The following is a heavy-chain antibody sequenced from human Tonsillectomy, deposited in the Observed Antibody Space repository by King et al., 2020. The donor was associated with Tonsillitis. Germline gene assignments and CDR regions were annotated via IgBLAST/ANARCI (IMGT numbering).Heavy chain of an antibody. Sequence: DVQLVESGGGLVQPGGSLRLSCAASGFTFSTYAMTWVRQAPGKGLEWVSVMSGAGARTYHADSVKGRFTFSRANSKNTLYLQMNSLRAEDTAVYYCAKCPYDFWSGGLYYAMDVWGQGTTVTVSS. CDR1: GFTFSTYA. J-gene: IGHJ6*02. CDR2: MSGAGART. V-gene: IGHV3-23*04. D-gene: IGHD3-3*01. CDR3: AKCPYDFWSGGLYYAMDV.